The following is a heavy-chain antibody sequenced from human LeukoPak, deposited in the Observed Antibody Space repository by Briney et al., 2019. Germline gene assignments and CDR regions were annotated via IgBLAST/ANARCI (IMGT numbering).Heavy chain of an antibody. CDR2: INHSGST. CDR3: AREYGSGSYYNYFFYGFDV. Sequence: SETLSLTCAVYGGSFSGYYWSWIRQPPGKGLEWIGEINHSGSTNYNPSLKSRVTISVDTSKNQFSLKLTSVTAADTAIYYCAREYGSGSYYNYFFYGFDVWGQGTTVTVSS. V-gene: IGHV4-34*01. CDR1: GGSFSGYY. D-gene: IGHD3-10*01. J-gene: IGHJ6*02.